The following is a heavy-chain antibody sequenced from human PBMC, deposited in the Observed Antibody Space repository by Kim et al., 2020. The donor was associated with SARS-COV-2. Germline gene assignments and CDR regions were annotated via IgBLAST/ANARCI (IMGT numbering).Heavy chain of an antibody. CDR1: GDSVSSNSAA. D-gene: IGHD3-16*02. V-gene: IGHV6-1*01. CDR3: ARSSNSYLDY. CDR2: TYYRSKWYK. Sequence: SQTLSLSCVISGDSVSSNSAAWNWIRLSPSRGLEWLGRTYYRSKWYKEYAVSVKSRVTINPDTSKNQFSLQLNSVTPEDTAVFYCARSSNSYLDYWGQGTLVTVSS. J-gene: IGHJ4*02.